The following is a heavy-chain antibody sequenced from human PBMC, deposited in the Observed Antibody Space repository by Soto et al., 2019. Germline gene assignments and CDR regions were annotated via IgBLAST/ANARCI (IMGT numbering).Heavy chain of an antibody. Sequence: TGGSLRLSCAASGFTFSSYEMNWVRQAPGKGLEWVSYISSSGSTIYYADSVKGRFTISRDNAKNSLYLQMNSLRAEDTAVYYCARDRGSGWYPYWGQGTLVTVSS. CDR1: GFTFSSYE. V-gene: IGHV3-48*03. CDR3: ARDRGSGWYPY. D-gene: IGHD6-19*01. CDR2: ISSSGSTI. J-gene: IGHJ4*02.